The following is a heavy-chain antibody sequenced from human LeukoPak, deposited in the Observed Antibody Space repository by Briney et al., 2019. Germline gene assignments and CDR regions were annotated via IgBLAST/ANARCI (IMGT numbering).Heavy chain of an antibody. CDR1: GYTFTSYA. Sequence: GASVKVSCKASGYTFTSYAMNWVRQAPGQGLEWMGWINTNTGNPTYAQGFTGRFVFSLDTSVSTAYLQISSLKAVDTAVYYCARDRGWLLSYYYYGMDVWGQGTTVTVSS. CDR3: ARDRGWLLSYYYYGMDV. V-gene: IGHV7-4-1*02. D-gene: IGHD3-22*01. CDR2: INTNTGNP. J-gene: IGHJ6*02.